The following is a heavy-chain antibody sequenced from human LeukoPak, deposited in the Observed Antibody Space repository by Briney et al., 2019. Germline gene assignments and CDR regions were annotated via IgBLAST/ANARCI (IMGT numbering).Heavy chain of an antibody. V-gene: IGHV3-30*04. Sequence: GGSLRLSCAASGFTFSSYAMHWVRQAPGKGLEWVAVISYDGSNKYYADSVKGRFTISRDNSKNTLYLQMNSLRAEDTAVYYGARLRTTVIDPYWGQGTPVTVSS. CDR2: ISYDGSNK. D-gene: IGHD4-17*01. J-gene: IGHJ4*02. CDR1: GFTFSSYA. CDR3: ARLRTTVIDPY.